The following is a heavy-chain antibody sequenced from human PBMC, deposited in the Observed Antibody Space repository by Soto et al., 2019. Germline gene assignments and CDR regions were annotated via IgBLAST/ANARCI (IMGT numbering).Heavy chain of an antibody. CDR1: GGSISSSNW. Sequence: QVQLQESGPGLVKPSGTLSLTCAVSGGSISSSNWWSWVRQPPGKGLEWIGEIYHSGSTNYNPSLKSRVTISVDKSKNQFSLKLSSVTAADTAVYYCATGLIAAAGDHDSSGWYGAFDYWGQGTLVTVSS. D-gene: IGHD6-19*01. CDR3: ATGLIAAAGDHDSSGWYGAFDY. CDR2: IYHSGST. V-gene: IGHV4-4*02. J-gene: IGHJ4*02.